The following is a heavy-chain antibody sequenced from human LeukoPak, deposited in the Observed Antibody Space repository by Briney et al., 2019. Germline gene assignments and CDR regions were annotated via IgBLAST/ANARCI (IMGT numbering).Heavy chain of an antibody. V-gene: IGHV3-23*01. D-gene: IGHD6-6*01. CDR3: AKDFPEYSSSSYFDY. J-gene: IGHJ4*02. CDR2: ISGSGGST. Sequence: GGSLRLTCAASGFTFSSYAMSWVRQAPGKGLEWVSAISGSGGSTYYADSVKGRFTISRDNSKNTLYLQMNSLRAEDTAVYYCAKDFPEYSSSSYFDYWGQGTLVTVSS. CDR1: GFTFSSYA.